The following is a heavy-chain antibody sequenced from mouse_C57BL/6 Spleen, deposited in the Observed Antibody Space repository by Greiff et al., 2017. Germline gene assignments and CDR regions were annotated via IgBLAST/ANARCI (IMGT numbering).Heavy chain of an antibody. Sequence: QVQLKESGPGLVAPSQSLSITCTVSGFSLTSYGVSWVRQPPGKGLEWLGVLWGDGSTNYHSALISRLSISKDNSKSQVFLKLNSLQTDDTATYYCAKLGDYYYGSSYPYYWYFDVWGTGTTVTVSS. CDR3: AKLGDYYYGSSYPYYWYFDV. J-gene: IGHJ1*03. CDR2: LWGDGST. CDR1: GFSLTSYG. D-gene: IGHD1-1*01. V-gene: IGHV2-3*01.